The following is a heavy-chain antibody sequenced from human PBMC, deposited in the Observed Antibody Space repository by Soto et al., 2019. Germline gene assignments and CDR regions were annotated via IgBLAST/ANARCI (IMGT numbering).Heavy chain of an antibody. Sequence: PSETLSLTCAVYGGSFSGYYWSWIRQPPGKGLEWIGKINNSGSTNSNPYLTSRVTITIEMSKTQFSLKLSSGTAADTAVYYCARVGVNSSGLYYYGMDVWGQGTTVTVSS. D-gene: IGHD6-19*01. CDR1: GGSFSGYY. CDR2: INNSGST. V-gene: IGHV4-34*01. CDR3: ARVGVNSSGLYYYGMDV. J-gene: IGHJ6*02.